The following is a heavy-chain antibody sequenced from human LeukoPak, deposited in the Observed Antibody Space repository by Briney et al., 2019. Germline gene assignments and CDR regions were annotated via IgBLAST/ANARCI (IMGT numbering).Heavy chain of an antibody. CDR3: ARRQQEDFDY. J-gene: IGHJ4*02. CDR1: GGSISSSSYY. D-gene: IGHD1/OR15-1a*01. V-gene: IGHV4-39*01. CDR2: IYYSGST. Sequence: SETLSLTCTVSGGSISSSSYYWGWIRQPPGKGLEWIGSIYYSGSTYYNPSLKSRVTISVDTSKNQFSLKLSSVTAADTAVYYCARRQQEDFDYWGQGTLLTVSS.